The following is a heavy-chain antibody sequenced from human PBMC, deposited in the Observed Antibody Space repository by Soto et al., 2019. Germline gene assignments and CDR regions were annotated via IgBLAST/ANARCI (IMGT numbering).Heavy chain of an antibody. D-gene: IGHD3-16*02. J-gene: IGHJ5*02. Sequence: KPSETLSLTCAVYGGSFSGYYWSWIRQPPGKGLEWIGEINHSGSTNYNPSLKSRVTISVDTSKNQFSLKLSSVTAADTAVYYCARGHSSYDYVWGSYRIGVWFDPWGQGTLVTVSS. V-gene: IGHV4-34*01. CDR1: GGSFSGYY. CDR2: INHSGST. CDR3: ARGHSSYDYVWGSYRIGVWFDP.